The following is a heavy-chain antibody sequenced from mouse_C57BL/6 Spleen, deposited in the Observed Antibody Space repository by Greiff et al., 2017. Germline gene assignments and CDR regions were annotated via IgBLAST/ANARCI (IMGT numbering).Heavy chain of an antibody. J-gene: IGHJ2*01. CDR3: ASLDY. Sequence: EVMLVESGGGLVKPGGSLKLSCAASGFTFSDYGMHWVRQAPEKGLEWVAYISSGSSNIYYADTVKGRFTLSRDTAKNTLFRQMTSLMAEDTAMYYCASLDYWGQGTTLTVSS. CDR1: GFTFSDYG. CDR2: ISSGSSNI. V-gene: IGHV5-17*01.